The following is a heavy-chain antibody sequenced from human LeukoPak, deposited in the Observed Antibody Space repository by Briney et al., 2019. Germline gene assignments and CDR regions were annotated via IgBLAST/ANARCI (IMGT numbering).Heavy chain of an antibody. CDR1: GGSFSGYH. V-gene: IGHV4-59*01. J-gene: IGHJ6*03. CDR2: IYYTGST. D-gene: IGHD5-12*01. Sequence: SETLSLTCAVYGGSFSGYHWSWIRQPPGKGLEWIGYIYYTGSTNHNPSLKSRVTISVDTSKNQFSLKLSSVTAADTAVYYCARVVYSGYDFRGAMDVWGKGTTVTVSS. CDR3: ARVVYSGYDFRGAMDV.